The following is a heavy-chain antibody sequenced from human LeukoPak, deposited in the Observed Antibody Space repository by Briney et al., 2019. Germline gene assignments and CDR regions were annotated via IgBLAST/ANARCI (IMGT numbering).Heavy chain of an antibody. CDR1: GFAFDDYA. J-gene: IGHJ4*02. V-gene: IGHV3-43*02. D-gene: IGHD6-13*01. Sequence: GGSLRLSCAASGFAFDDYAMHWVRQAPGKGLEWVSLISGEGASTYYADSVEGRFTISRDNSKNSLYLQMNSLRTEDTALYYCVKDLYSSLIELDYWGQGTLVTVSS. CDR3: VKDLYSSLIELDY. CDR2: ISGEGAST.